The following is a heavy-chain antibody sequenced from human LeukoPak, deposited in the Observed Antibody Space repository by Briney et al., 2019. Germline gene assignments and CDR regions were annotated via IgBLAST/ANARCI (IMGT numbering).Heavy chain of an antibody. CDR3: ARDMRYYYYYGMDV. CDR1: GYTFTSYG. Sequence: ASVKVSCKASGYTFTSYGISWVRQAPGQGLEWMGWISAYNGNTNYAQKLQGRVTMTTDTSTSTAYMELSSLRSEDTAVYYCARDMRYYYYYGMDVWGQGTTVTVSS. V-gene: IGHV1-18*01. D-gene: IGHD2-2*01. CDR2: ISAYNGNT. J-gene: IGHJ6*02.